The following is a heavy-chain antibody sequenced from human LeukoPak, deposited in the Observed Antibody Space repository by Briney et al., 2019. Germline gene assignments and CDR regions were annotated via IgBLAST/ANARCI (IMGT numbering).Heavy chain of an antibody. J-gene: IGHJ4*02. CDR1: GGSVTRYY. CDR2: IYTSGST. Sequence: SETLSLTCTVPGGSVTRYYGSWVRQPPGKGLEWIGYIYTSGSTNYNPSLKSRVTISVDTSKNRFSLKLTSVTAADTAVYYCARGVSAAPDWGQGTLVTVSS. D-gene: IGHD2-21*01. V-gene: IGHV4-59*02. CDR3: ARGVSAAPD.